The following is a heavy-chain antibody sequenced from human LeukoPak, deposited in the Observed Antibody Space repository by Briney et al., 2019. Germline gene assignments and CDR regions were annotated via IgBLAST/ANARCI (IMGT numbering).Heavy chain of an antibody. CDR2: INHSGST. D-gene: IGHD6-19*01. CDR3: TRRGRRQWLVSNDYYFDY. CDR1: GGSFRGYY. V-gene: IGHV4-34*01. J-gene: IGHJ4*02. Sequence: PSETLSLTCAGYGGSFRGYYWSWIRQPPGKGLEWIGEINHSGSTNYNPSLKSRVTISVDTSKNQFSLKLSSVTAADTAVYYCTRRGRRQWLVSNDYYFDYWGQGTLVTVSS.